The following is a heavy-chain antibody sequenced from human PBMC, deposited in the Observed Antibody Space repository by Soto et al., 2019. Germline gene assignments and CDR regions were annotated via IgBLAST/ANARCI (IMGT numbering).Heavy chain of an antibody. V-gene: IGHV3-21*01. CDR1: GFTFSSYA. CDR3: ARGSPVAVADQH. J-gene: IGHJ1*01. CDR2: ISSSSSYI. Sequence: PGGSLRLSCAASGFTFSSYAMSWVRQAPGKGLEWVSSISSSSSYIYYADSVKGRFTISRDNAKNSLYLQMNSLRAEDTAVYYCARGSPVAVADQHWGQGTLVTVSS. D-gene: IGHD6-19*01.